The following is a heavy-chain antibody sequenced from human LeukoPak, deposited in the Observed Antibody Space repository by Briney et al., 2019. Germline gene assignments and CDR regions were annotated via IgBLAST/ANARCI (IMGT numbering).Heavy chain of an antibody. J-gene: IGHJ4*02. V-gene: IGHV3-11*01. Sequence: GGSLRLSCAASGFTFSDYYMNWIRQAPGKGLEWVSYISSGGGTRSYADSVKGRFTISRDNAKNSLYLQMNSLRAEDTAVYYCTRVSGSGSYYNAYYFDYWGQGTLVTVSS. CDR3: TRVSGSGSYYNAYYFDY. D-gene: IGHD3-10*01. CDR1: GFTFSDYY. CDR2: ISSGGGTR.